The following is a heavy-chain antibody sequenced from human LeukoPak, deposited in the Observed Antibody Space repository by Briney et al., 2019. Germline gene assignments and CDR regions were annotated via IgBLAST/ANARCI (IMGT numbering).Heavy chain of an antibody. CDR1: GFTFSTYA. CDR2: FSNSGET. D-gene: IGHD4-23*01. J-gene: IGHJ4*02. CDR3: AKDLRLSVGTSPFDY. V-gene: IGHV3-23*01. Sequence: GGSLRLSCAASGFTFSTYAMAWVRQAPGKGLEWVSAFSNSGETHYADSVKGWFTISRDNSKNTLYLQMNSLRADDTALYYCAKDLRLSVGTSPFDYWGQGTLVTVSS.